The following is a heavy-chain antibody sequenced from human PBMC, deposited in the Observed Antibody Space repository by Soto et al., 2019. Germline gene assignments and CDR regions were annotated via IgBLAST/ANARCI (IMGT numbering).Heavy chain of an antibody. V-gene: IGHV4-31*03. D-gene: IGHD2-15*01. Sequence: SETLSLTCTVSGGSISSGGYYWSWIRQHPGKGLEWIGYIYYSGSTYYNPSLKSRVTISVDTSKNQFSLKLSSVTAADTAVYYCARLDFSGGSCYSLFLFDSWGQGTLDTGSS. CDR1: GGSISSGGYY. CDR2: IYYSGST. CDR3: ARLDFSGGSCYSLFLFDS. J-gene: IGHJ5*01.